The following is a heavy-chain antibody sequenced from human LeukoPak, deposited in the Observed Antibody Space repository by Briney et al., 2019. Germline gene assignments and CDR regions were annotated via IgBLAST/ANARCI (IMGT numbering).Heavy chain of an antibody. CDR3: ARKGSGRAFDI. CDR2: MFYNVST. V-gene: IGHV4-59*08. J-gene: IGHJ3*02. CDR1: GVSISSYY. Sequence: SETLSLTCTVSGVSISSYYWNGIRQPPGKGLEGIAYMFYNVSTNYSPSLNSRVTISVDTSKNQFSLKLISVTAADTAVYFCARKGSGRAFDIWGQGTMVTVSS.